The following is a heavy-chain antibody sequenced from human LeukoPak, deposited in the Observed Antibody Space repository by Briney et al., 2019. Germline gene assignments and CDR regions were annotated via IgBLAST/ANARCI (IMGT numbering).Heavy chain of an antibody. CDR2: ISSSSSYI. CDR3: ARDQAAGSYFDY. J-gene: IGHJ4*02. V-gene: IGHV3-21*01. Sequence: PGGSLRLSCAASGFTFSSYSMNWVRQAPGKGLEWVSSISSSSSYIYYADSVKGRFTISRDNAGNSLYLQMNSLRAEDTAVYYCARDQAAGSYFDYWGQGTLVTVSS. D-gene: IGHD6-13*01. CDR1: GFTFSSYS.